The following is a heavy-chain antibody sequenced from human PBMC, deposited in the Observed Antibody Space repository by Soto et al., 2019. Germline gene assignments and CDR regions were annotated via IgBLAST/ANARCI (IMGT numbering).Heavy chain of an antibody. J-gene: IGHJ5*02. CDR2: VYHSGST. V-gene: IGHV4-38-2*01. CDR3: ARAGAVTGALDS. CDR1: NYSITNGFY. D-gene: IGHD6-19*01. Sequence: SETLSLTCVVCNYSITNGFYWAWIRQPPGKGLEWLGHVYHSGSTYYNPSLKSRLTISPDVSQNQFSLTLLSVKTSDTAVYFCARAGAVTGALDSWGQGTLVTVSS.